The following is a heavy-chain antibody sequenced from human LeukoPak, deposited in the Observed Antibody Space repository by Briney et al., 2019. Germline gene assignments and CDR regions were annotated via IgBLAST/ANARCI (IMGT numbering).Heavy chain of an antibody. CDR2: IYPDDSHT. CDR3: ARRSGSLDGFDH. D-gene: IGHD1-26*01. V-gene: IGHV5-51*01. J-gene: IGHJ4*02. CDR1: GYSFTSYW. Sequence: GESLKISCKASGYSFTSYWIAWVRQMPGKGQEWMGIIYPDDSHTIYSPSFQGQVTISADKSISTAYVQWSSLKASDTAMYYCARRSGSLDGFDHWGQGTLVTVSS.